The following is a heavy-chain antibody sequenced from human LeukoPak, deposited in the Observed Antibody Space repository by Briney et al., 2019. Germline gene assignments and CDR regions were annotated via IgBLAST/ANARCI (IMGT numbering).Heavy chain of an antibody. CDR2: IYYSGST. J-gene: IGHJ2*01. V-gene: IGHV4-31*03. CDR3: ARSIAARPKWYFDL. D-gene: IGHD6-6*01. CDR1: GGSISSGGYY. Sequence: PSQTLSLTCTVSGGSISSGGYYWSWIRQHPGKGLEWIGYIYYSGSTYYNPSLESRVTISVDTSKNQFSLKLSSVTAADTAVYYCARSIAARPKWYFDLWGRGTLVTVSS.